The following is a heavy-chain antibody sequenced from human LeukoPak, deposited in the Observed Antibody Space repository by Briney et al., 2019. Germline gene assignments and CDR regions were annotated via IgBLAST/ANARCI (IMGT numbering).Heavy chain of an antibody. D-gene: IGHD3-16*01. CDR2: ISSIGSSI. CDR3: GGGRGLVLDYFDY. V-gene: IGHV3-11*04. CDR1: GFTVSSNY. Sequence: GGSLRLSCAASGFTVSSNYMSWVRQAPGKGLEWVSYISSIGSSIYYTDSVKGRFTISRDNADNSLYLQMNSLRADDTAVYYCGGGRGLVLDYFDYWGQGTLVTVSA. J-gene: IGHJ4*02.